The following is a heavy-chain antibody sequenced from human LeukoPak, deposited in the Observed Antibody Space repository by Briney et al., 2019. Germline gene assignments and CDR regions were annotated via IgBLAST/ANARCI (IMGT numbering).Heavy chain of an antibody. D-gene: IGHD6-6*01. CDR3: ARDTRMYSSSSWLGTHAFDI. Sequence: ASVRVSCKASGGTFSSYAISWVRQAPGQGLEWMGGIIPIFGTANYAQKFQGRVTITTDESTSTAYMELSSLRSEDTAVYYCARDTRMYSSSSWLGTHAFDIWGQGTMVTVSS. J-gene: IGHJ3*02. V-gene: IGHV1-69*05. CDR2: IIPIFGTA. CDR1: GGTFSSYA.